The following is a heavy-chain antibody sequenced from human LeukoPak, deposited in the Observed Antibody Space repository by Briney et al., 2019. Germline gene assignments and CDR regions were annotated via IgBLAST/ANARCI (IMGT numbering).Heavy chain of an antibody. Sequence: PGGSLRLSCGASGFPFDDYPMHWVRQAPGKGLEWVSFISGDGGSISYSDAVKGRFIISRDNSKNSLYLQMNGLRTEDTALYFCAKKSGAPANFDYWGQGTLVAVSS. J-gene: IGHJ4*02. CDR2: ISGDGGSI. D-gene: IGHD6-13*01. CDR1: GFPFDDYP. V-gene: IGHV3-43*02. CDR3: AKKSGAPANFDY.